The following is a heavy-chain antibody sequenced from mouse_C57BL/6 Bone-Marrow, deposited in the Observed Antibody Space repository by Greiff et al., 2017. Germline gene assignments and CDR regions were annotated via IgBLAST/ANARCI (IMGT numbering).Heavy chain of an antibody. J-gene: IGHJ4*01. CDR3: ARGGTVVATGAMDY. CDR1: GFTFSDYG. D-gene: IGHD1-1*01. Sequence: EVQRVESGGGLVKPGGSLKLSCAASGFTFSDYGMHWVRQAPGKGLEWVAYISSGSSTIYYADTVKGRFTISRDNAKNTLFLQMTSLRSEDTAMYYFARGGTVVATGAMDYWGQGTSVTVSS. CDR2: ISSGSSTI. V-gene: IGHV5-17*01.